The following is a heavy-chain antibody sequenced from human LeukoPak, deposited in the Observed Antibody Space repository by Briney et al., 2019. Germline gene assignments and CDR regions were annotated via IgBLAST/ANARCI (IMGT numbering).Heavy chain of an antibody. V-gene: IGHV4-38-2*02. CDR2: IYYSGST. CDR3: ARFLWFGEFNFDY. D-gene: IGHD3-10*01. Sequence: SETLSLTCTVSGYSISSGYFWGWIRQPPGKGLEWIGSIYYSGSTYYNPSLKSRVTISVDTSKNQFSLKLSSVTAADTAVYYCARFLWFGEFNFDYWGQGTLVTVSS. CDR1: GYSISSGYF. J-gene: IGHJ4*02.